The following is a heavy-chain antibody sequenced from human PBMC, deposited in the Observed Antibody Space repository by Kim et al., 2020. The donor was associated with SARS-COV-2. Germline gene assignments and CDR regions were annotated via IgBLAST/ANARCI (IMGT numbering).Heavy chain of an antibody. CDR2: ISRSGDST. V-gene: IGHV3-23*01. CDR3: ARDDGGVELTSVDN. Sequence: GGSLRLSCVASGFTFSSFVMGWVRQAPGKGLEWVSSISRSGDSTYYADSVRGRFTISRDNSKNTLYLQMSNLRVGDTAVYFCARDDGGVELTSVDNWGQGSPVTVS. CDR1: GFTFSSFV. D-gene: IGHD4-17*01. J-gene: IGHJ4*02.